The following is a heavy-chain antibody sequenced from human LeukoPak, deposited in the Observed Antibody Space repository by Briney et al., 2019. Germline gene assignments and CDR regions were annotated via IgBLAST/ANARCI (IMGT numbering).Heavy chain of an antibody. V-gene: IGHV3-23*01. Sequence: GGSLRLSCAASGFTFSNYAMSWVRQAPGKGLEWVSTITHNGGNTYYADSVKGRFTISRDNSKNTVFLQMNSLRAEDTAVYYCAKWGDYDVLTGYYVSDYWGQGTLVTVSS. CDR3: AKWGDYDVLTGYYVSDY. CDR1: GFTFSNYA. CDR2: ITHNGGNT. D-gene: IGHD3-9*01. J-gene: IGHJ4*02.